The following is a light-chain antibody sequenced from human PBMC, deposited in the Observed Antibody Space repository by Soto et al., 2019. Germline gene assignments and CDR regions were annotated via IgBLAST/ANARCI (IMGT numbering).Light chain of an antibody. CDR3: SSYTSSNTVV. J-gene: IGLJ2*01. CDR1: SSDVGGHKY. Sequence: QSVLTQPASVSGSPGQSITISCTGSSSDVGGHKYVSWYQQYPGKAPKLMIYEVSNRPSGVSNRFSGSKSGNTASLTISGLQAEDEADYYCSSYTSSNTVVFGGGTKLT. CDR2: EVS. V-gene: IGLV2-14*01.